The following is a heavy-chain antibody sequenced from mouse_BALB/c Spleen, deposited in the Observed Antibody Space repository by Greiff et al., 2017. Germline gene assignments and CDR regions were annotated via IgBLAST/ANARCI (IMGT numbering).Heavy chain of an antibody. J-gene: IGHJ3*01. CDR1: GFTFSSYA. CDR3: ARHEGPVPY. CDR2: ISSGGSYT. V-gene: IGHV5-9-3*01. D-gene: IGHD3-3*01. Sequence: EVKLVESGGGLVKPGGSLKLSCAASGFTFSSYAMSWVRQTPEKRLEWVATISSGGSYTYYPDSVKGRFTISRDNAKNTLYLQMSSLRSEDTAMYYCARHEGPVPYGGQGTLVTVSA.